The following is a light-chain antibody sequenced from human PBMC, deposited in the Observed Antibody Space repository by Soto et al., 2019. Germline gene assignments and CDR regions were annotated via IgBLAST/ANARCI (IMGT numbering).Light chain of an antibody. Sequence: DIQMTQSPSTLSASVGDRVTITCRASQSVTSWLVWYQQKPGKTPNLLIYKASNLESGVSSRFSGSGYGTEFTLTISSLQPDDFATYYCQQYRGYSWTFGQGTKVEIK. J-gene: IGKJ1*01. CDR3: QQYRGYSWT. CDR2: KAS. CDR1: QSVTSW. V-gene: IGKV1-5*03.